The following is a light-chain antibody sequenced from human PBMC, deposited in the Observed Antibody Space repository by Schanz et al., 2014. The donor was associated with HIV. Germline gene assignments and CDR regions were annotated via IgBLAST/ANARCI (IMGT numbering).Light chain of an antibody. CDR2: ATS. CDR1: QRLSSSY. Sequence: EIFFPPSPFLLSLSPGGRATLSCGASQRLSSSYLAWYQQKRDQPPRLVIYATSTRAAGIPDRFSGTGSGTDFTLTISSLEPEDFAVYYCQYFGNSGGTFGGGTKVEIK. J-gene: IGKJ4*01. V-gene: IGKV3-20*01. CDR3: QYFGNSGGT.